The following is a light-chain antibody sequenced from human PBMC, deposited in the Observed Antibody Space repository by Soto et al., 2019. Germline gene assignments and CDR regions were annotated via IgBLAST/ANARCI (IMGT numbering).Light chain of an antibody. V-gene: IGKV3-20*01. CDR2: GAS. CDR1: ETIKKNY. Sequence: EIVMTQSTVTLSGSPGEGSTLSWGASETIKKNYLAWYQQQPGQAPRLLIYGASSRATGIPDRFSGSGSGTDFTLTISRLEPEDFAVYYCQQYGSSGTFGQGTKVDIK. J-gene: IGKJ1*01. CDR3: QQYGSSGT.